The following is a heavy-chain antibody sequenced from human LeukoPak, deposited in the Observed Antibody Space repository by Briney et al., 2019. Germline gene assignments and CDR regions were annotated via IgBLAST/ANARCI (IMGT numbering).Heavy chain of an antibody. V-gene: IGHV4-34*01. Sequence: PSETLSLTCAVYGGSFSGYYWSWIRQPPGKGLEWIGEINHSGSTNYNPSLKSRVTISVDTSKNQFSLKLSSVTAADTAVYYCARRFHTPGWFGELFHLNYMDVWGKGTTVTISS. J-gene: IGHJ6*03. CDR3: ARRFHTPGWFGELFHLNYMDV. CDR1: GGSFSGYY. D-gene: IGHD3-10*01. CDR2: INHSGST.